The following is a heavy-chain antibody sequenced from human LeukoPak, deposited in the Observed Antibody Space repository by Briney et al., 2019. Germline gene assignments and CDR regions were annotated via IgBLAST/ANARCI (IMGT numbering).Heavy chain of an antibody. V-gene: IGHV3-23*01. CDR2: IGYTGDST. J-gene: IGHJ3*02. CDR3: AKSPTVDAAFDI. Sequence: GGSLRLSCGASGFTFSSYAMNWVRQAPGKGLEWVSGIGYTGDSTFYADSGKGRFTVSRDSSKNTLFLHMNSLRAEDTALYYCAKSPTVDAAFDIWGQGTMVTVSS. CDR1: GFTFSSYA. D-gene: IGHD4-23*01.